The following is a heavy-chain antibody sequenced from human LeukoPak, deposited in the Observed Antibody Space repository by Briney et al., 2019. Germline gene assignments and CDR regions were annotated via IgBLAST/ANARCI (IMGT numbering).Heavy chain of an antibody. J-gene: IGHJ4*02. D-gene: IGHD1-26*01. Sequence: SETLSLTCAVYGGSFSGYYWSWIRQPPGKGLEWIGEINHSGSTNYNPSLKSRVTISVDTSKKQFSLKLSSVTAADTAVYYCARGIVGATKAFDYWGQGTLVTVSS. CDR2: INHSGST. V-gene: IGHV4-34*01. CDR3: ARGIVGATKAFDY. CDR1: GGSFSGYY.